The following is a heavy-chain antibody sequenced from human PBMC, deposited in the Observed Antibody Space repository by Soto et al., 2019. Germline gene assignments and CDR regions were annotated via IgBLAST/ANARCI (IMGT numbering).Heavy chain of an antibody. J-gene: IGHJ5*02. D-gene: IGHD4-4*01. Sequence: ASVKVSCKASGYPFSDNQIHWLRRAPRQGLEWMGRINPKSDDTNYAQKFQGRVTMTRDTSIDTAYLELTGLTSDDTATYYCARKHSLDYIRWGLDPWGQGTLVTVSS. V-gene: IGHV1-2*02. CDR3: ARKHSLDYIRWGLDP. CDR1: GYPFSDNQ. CDR2: INPKSDDT.